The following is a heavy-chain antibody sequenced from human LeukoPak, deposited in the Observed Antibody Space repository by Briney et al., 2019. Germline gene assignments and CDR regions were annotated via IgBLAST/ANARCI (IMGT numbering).Heavy chain of an antibody. D-gene: IGHD4-17*01. V-gene: IGHV3-23*01. CDR2: IGSSGYDT. Sequence: GGSLRLSCAASGFTFNNYAMSWVRQAPGKGLEWVSTIGSSGYDTYYADSVKGRFPISRDNSKNTLYLQMNSLRAEDTAVYYCAKDRDWTVIVPDYWGQGTLVTVSS. CDR3: AKDRDWTVIVPDY. CDR1: GFTFNNYA. J-gene: IGHJ4*02.